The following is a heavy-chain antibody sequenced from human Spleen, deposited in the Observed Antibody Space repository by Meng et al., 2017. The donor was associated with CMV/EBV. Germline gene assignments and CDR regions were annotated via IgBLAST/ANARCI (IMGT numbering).Heavy chain of an antibody. J-gene: IGHJ6*02. Sequence: SETLSLTCTVSGGSISSYYWSWIRQPPGKGLEWIGYIYYSGSTNYNPSLKSRVTISVDTSKNQFSLKLSSVTAADTAVYYCARGRMGSSWYLGLVDYYYGMDVWGQGTTVTVS. V-gene: IGHV4-59*12. CDR3: ARGRMGSSWYLGLVDYYYGMDV. CDR1: GGSISSYY. CDR2: IYYSGST. D-gene: IGHD6-13*01.